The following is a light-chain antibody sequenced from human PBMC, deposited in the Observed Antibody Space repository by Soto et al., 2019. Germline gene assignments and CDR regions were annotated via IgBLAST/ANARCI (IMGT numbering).Light chain of an antibody. Sequence: EIEMTQSPATLSVSPGERATLCCRASQSVSSNLAWYQQKPGQAPRLLIYGASTRATGIPARFSGSGSGTEFTLTISSLQSEDFAVYYCQQYNNWPPTWTFGQGTKVDIK. CDR2: GAS. CDR3: QQYNNWPPTWT. CDR1: QSVSSN. V-gene: IGKV3-15*01. J-gene: IGKJ1*01.